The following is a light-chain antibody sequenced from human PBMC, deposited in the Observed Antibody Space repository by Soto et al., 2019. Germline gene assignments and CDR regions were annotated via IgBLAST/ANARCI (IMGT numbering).Light chain of an antibody. CDR2: DAS. CDR3: HQLTDWPPQWT. J-gene: IGKJ1*01. Sequence: EVVLTQSPDTLSLPPGERATLSCRASQSISSYFAWYQQKPGQAPRLLIYDASSRATGIPARFSGSGSGTDFTPTISSLEPEAFAVYYCHQLTDWPPQWTFGQGTKVDIK. CDR1: QSISSY. V-gene: IGKV3-11*01.